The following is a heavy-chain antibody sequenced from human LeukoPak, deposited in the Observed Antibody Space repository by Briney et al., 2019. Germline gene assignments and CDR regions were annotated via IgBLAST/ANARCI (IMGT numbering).Heavy chain of an antibody. J-gene: IGHJ6*03. CDR3: ARAQPSYCSGGSCYVYYYYYMDV. CDR1: GGPFSGYY. V-gene: IGHV4-34*01. CDR2: INHSGST. D-gene: IGHD2-15*01. Sequence: SETLPLTCAVYGGPFSGYYWSWIRQPPGKGLEWIGEINHSGSTNYNPSLKSRVTISVDTSKNQFSLKLSSVTAADTAVYYCARAQPSYCSGGSCYVYYYYYMDVWGKGTTVTVSS.